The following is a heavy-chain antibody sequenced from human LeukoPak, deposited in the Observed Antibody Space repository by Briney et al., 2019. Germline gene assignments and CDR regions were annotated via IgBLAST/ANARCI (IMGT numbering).Heavy chain of an antibody. J-gene: IGHJ6*02. CDR3: ASSIFGVVQGYYYYGMDV. CDR1: GYTFTSYY. D-gene: IGHD3-3*01. Sequence: SVKVSCKASGYTFTSYYMHWVRQAPGQGLEWMGRIIPIFGIANYAQKFQGRVTITADKSTSTAYMELSSLRSEDTAVYYCASSIFGVVQGYYYYGMDVWGQGTTVTVSS. V-gene: IGHV1-69*02. CDR2: IIPIFGIA.